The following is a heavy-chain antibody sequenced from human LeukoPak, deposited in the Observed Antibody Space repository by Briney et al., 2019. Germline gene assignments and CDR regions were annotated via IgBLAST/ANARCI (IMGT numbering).Heavy chain of an antibody. CDR2: INPNSGGT. Sequence: GASVKVSCKASGYTFTGYYMHWVRQAPGQGLEWMGWINPNSGGTNYAQKFQGRVTMTRDTSISTAYMELSRLRSDDTAVYYCARGSAIAVAGTVSRFDYWGQGTLVTVSS. CDR3: ARGSAIAVAGTVSRFDY. D-gene: IGHD6-19*01. J-gene: IGHJ4*02. V-gene: IGHV1-2*02. CDR1: GYTFTGYY.